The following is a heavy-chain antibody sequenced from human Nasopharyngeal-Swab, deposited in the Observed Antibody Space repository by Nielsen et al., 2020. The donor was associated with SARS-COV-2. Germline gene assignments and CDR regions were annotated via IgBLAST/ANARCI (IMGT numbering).Heavy chain of an antibody. J-gene: IGHJ6*02. Sequence: ASVKVSCKASGYTFTSYDINWVRQATGQGLEWMGWMNPNSGNTGYEQKFQGRVTMTRNTSISTAYMELSSLRSEDTAVYYCARFSRYYYYYGMDVWGQGTTVTVSS. CDR2: MNPNSGNT. CDR1: GYTFTSYD. CDR3: ARFSRYYYYYGMDV. D-gene: IGHD2/OR15-2a*01. V-gene: IGHV1-8*01.